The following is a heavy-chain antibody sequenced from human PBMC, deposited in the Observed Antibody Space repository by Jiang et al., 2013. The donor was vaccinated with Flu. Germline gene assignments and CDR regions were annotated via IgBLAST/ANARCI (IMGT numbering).Heavy chain of an antibody. CDR1: GFTFSGSA. CDR2: IRSKTNRYAT. CDR3: TRLYYFDSSSPADYYYGMDV. D-gene: IGHD3-22*01. Sequence: GGSLKLSCAASGFTFSGSAIHWVRQARERAGVGCHIRSKTNRYATTYTASVKGRFTISRDDSKNTAYLQMNSLKTTDTAVYYCTRLYYFDSSSPADYYYGMDVWGQGTTVTVSS. V-gene: IGHV3-73*01. J-gene: IGHJ6*02.